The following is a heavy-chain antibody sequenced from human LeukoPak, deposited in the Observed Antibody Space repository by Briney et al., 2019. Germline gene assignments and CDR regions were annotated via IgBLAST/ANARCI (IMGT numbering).Heavy chain of an antibody. CDR2: IIPIFGTA. Sequence: ASVKVSCKASGGTFSSYAISWVRPAPGQGLEWMGGIIPIFGTANYAQKFQGRVTITADESTSTAYMELSSLRSEDTAVYYCARLAAAGRGWFDPWGQGTLVTVSS. V-gene: IGHV1-69*13. CDR1: GGTFSSYA. CDR3: ARLAAAGRGWFDP. J-gene: IGHJ5*02. D-gene: IGHD6-13*01.